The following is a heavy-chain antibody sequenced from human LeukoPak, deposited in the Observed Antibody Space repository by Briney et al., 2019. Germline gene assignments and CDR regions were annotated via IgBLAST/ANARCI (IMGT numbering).Heavy chain of an antibody. CDR2: IYHSGST. CDR3: ARLFRRIGAFDI. V-gene: IGHV4-38-2*01. CDR1: GYSISTGYY. J-gene: IGHJ3*02. Sequence: SETLSLTCAVSGYSISTGYYWAWIRQPPGKGLEWIGSIYHSGSTYYNPSLKSRAITSVDMSKNQFSLKMTSVTAADTAVYYCARLFRRIGAFDIWGQGTMVTVSS. D-gene: IGHD2-15*01.